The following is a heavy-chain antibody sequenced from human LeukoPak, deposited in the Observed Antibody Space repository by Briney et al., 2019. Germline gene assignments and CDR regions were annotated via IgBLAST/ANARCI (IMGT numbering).Heavy chain of an antibody. CDR2: VYHTGST. V-gene: IGHV4-59*11. CDR3: AAKGTRRWYFDL. CDR1: GDSISSHY. D-gene: IGHD4-17*01. J-gene: IGHJ2*01. Sequence: SETLSLTCNVSGDSISSHYWSWIRQPPGKGLEWIGFVYHTGSTNYNPSLKSRATICVDTSKNQFSLKMRSVTAADTAVYYCAAKGTRRWYFDLWGRGTLVTVSS.